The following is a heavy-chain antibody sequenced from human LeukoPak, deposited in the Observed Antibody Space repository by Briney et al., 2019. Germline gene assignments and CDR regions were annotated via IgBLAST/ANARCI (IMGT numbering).Heavy chain of an antibody. J-gene: IGHJ4*02. D-gene: IGHD6-19*01. CDR3: AKAGSGWNYFDY. CDR1: GFTFSSYG. V-gene: IGHV3-23*01. Sequence: GGSLRLSCAASGFTFSSYGMSWVRQAPGKGLEWVSGISGSGGRTYYADSVKGRFTISRDNSKNTLYLQMNSLRAEDTALYFCAKAGSGWNYFDYWGQGTLVTVSS. CDR2: ISGSGGRT.